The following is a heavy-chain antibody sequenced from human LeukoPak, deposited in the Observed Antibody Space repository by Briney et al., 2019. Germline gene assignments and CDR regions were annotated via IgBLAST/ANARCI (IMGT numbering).Heavy chain of an antibody. CDR3: ATPGSGWLDY. V-gene: IGHV4-39*01. D-gene: IGHD6-19*01. Sequence: SETLSLTCTVSGSSISSPSYYWGWIRQPPGKGLEWIGSIYYTGSTYYNPSLKSRVTISVDTSQNQFSLKLSSVTAADTAVYYCATPGSGWLDYWGQGTLVTFSS. J-gene: IGHJ4*02. CDR2: IYYTGST. CDR1: GSSISSPSYY.